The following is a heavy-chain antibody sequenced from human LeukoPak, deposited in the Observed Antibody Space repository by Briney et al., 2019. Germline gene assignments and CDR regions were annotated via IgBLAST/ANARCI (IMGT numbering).Heavy chain of an antibody. J-gene: IGHJ6*03. CDR1: GFTFSSYW. CDR3: AREENSSSAPYYYYMDV. V-gene: IGHV3-7*01. D-gene: IGHD6-6*01. CDR2: IKQDGSEK. Sequence: PGGSLRLSCAASGFTFSSYWMSWVRQAPGKGLEWVANIKQDGSEKYYVDSVKGRFTISRDNAKNTLYLQMNSLRAEDTAVYYCAREENSSSAPYYYYMDVWGKGTTVTVSS.